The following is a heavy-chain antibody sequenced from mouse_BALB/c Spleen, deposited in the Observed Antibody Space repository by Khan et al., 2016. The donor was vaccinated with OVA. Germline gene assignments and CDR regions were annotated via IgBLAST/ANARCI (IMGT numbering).Heavy chain of an antibody. J-gene: IGHJ4*01. D-gene: IGHD3-3*01. CDR1: GYTFTIYG. CDR2: INTYTGEP. V-gene: IGHV9-3-1*01. Sequence: QIQLVQSGPELKKPGETVKISCKASGYTFTIYGMNWVRQAPGKGLKWMGWINTYTGEPTYADDFKGRFAFSLETSASTAFLQINNLKNEDTATYYCARVGDNGTMDDWGQGTSVTVSS. CDR3: ARVGDNGTMDD.